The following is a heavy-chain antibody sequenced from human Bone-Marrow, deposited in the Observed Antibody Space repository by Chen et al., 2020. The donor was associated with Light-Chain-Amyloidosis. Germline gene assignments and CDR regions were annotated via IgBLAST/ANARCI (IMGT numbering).Heavy chain of an antibody. V-gene: IGHV4-30-4*01. D-gene: IGHD3-10*01. CDR1: GGSINNDNYF. J-gene: IGHJ3*02. CDR2: IHYTGSA. Sequence: QVQLQESGPGLVKPSQILSLTCTVSGGSINNDNYFWSWIRQSPGKGLEWIGYIHYTGSAHYNPSLRSRVSMSVDTSKEQFFLELNSVTAADTAVYYCAREVIRLIQGLTNDAFDIWGHGTMVTVSS. CDR3: AREVIRLIQGLTNDAFDI.